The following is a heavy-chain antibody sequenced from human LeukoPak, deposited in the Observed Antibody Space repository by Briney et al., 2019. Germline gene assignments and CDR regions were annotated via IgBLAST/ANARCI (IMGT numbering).Heavy chain of an antibody. CDR3: ARMYYDMNPWNAFGI. CDR1: GFTFSSYS. V-gene: IGHV3-21*01. D-gene: IGHD3-9*01. CDR2: ISSSSSYI. Sequence: PGGSLRLSCAASGFTFSSYSMNWVRQAPGKGLEWVSSISSSSSYIYYADSVKGRFTISRDNAKNSLYLQMNSLRAEDTAVYYCARMYYDMNPWNAFGIWGQGTMVTVSS. J-gene: IGHJ3*02.